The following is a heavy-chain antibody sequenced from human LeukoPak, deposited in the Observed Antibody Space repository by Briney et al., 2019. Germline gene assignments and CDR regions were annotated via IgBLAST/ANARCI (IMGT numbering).Heavy chain of an antibody. J-gene: IGHJ3*02. CDR1: GGSFSGYY. D-gene: IGHD3-3*01. CDR3: ASTIPGAFDI. V-gene: IGHV4-59*01. CDR2: ICYSGST. Sequence: SETLSLTCAVYGGSFSGYYWSWIRQPPGKGLEWIGYICYSGSTNYNPSLKSRVTISVDTSKNQFSLKLSSVTAADTAVYYCASTIPGAFDIWGQGTMVTVSS.